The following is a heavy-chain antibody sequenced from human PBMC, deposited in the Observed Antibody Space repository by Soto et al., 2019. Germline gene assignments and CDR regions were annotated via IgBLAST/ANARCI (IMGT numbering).Heavy chain of an antibody. CDR1: GYTFTSYY. CDR2: INPSGGST. D-gene: IGHD5-18*01. Sequence: ASVRVACKASGYTFTSYYMHWVRQAPGQGLEWMGIINPSGGSTSYAQKFQGRVTMTRDTSTSTVYMELSSLRSEDTAVYYCARDIYSYGHRPYYYYYGMDVWGQGTTVTVSS. V-gene: IGHV1-46*01. J-gene: IGHJ6*02. CDR3: ARDIYSYGHRPYYYYYGMDV.